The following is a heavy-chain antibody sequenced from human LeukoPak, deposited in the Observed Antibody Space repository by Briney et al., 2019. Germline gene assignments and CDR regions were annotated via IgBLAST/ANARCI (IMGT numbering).Heavy chain of an antibody. CDR3: ARGEWLPNYYYGMDV. D-gene: IGHD5-12*01. CDR2: IYYSGST. CDR1: GGSISGYY. J-gene: IGHJ6*02. Sequence: SETLSLTCTVSGGSISGYYWSWIRQPPGKGLEWIGYIYYSGSTNYNPSLKSRVTISVDTSKNQFSLKLSSVTAADTAVYYCARGEWLPNYYYGMDVWGQGTTVTVSS. V-gene: IGHV4-59*01.